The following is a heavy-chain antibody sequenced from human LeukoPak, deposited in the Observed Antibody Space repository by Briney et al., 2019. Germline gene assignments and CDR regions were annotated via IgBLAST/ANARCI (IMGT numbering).Heavy chain of an antibody. J-gene: IGHJ5*02. V-gene: IGHV3-11*01. CDR3: ARVTVATYSWFDP. CDR1: GFTFSDYY. D-gene: IGHD4-11*01. CDR2: ISSSGSTI. Sequence: GGSLRLSCAASGFTFSDYYMSWIRQAPGKGLEWVSYISSSGSTIYYADSGKCRFTIARDNAKISLYLQMNSLRAEDTAVYYCARVTVATYSWFDPWGQGTLVTVSS.